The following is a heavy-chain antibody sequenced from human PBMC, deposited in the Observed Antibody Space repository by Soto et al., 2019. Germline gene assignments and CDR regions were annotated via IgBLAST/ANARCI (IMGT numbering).Heavy chain of an antibody. CDR1: GFTFSNYA. CDR2: ISGSGGST. D-gene: IGHD6-19*01. V-gene: IGHV3-23*01. CDR3: AREGSGSGWHYFDC. J-gene: IGHJ4*02. Sequence: SLRLSCAASGFTFSNYAMSWVRQAPGKGLEWVSAISGSGGSTYYADSVKGRFTISRDNSKNTLYLRMNSLRAEDTAVYYCAREGSGSGWHYFDCWGQGTPVTVPQ.